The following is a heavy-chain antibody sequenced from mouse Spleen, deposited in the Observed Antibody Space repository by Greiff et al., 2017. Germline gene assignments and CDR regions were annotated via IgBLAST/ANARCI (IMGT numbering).Heavy chain of an antibody. V-gene: IGHV1-69*01. CDR1: GYTFTSYW. D-gene: IGHD2-4*01. J-gene: IGHJ4*01. Sequence: QVQLQQPGAELVMPGASVKLSCKASGYTFTSYWMHWVKQRPGQGLEWIGEIDPSDSYTNYNQKFKGKATLTVDKSSSTAYMQLSSLTSEDSAVYYCAREIYDYDGYYAMDYWGQGTSVTVSS. CDR3: AREIYDYDGYYAMDY. CDR2: IDPSDSYT.